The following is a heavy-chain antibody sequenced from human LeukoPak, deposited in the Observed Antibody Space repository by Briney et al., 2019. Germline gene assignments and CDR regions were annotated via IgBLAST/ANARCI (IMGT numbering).Heavy chain of an antibody. Sequence: SETLSLTCTVSGYSISSGYYWGWIRQPPGKGLEWIGSIYHSGSTYYNPSLQSRVTISVDTSKNQFSLKLSSVTAADTAVYYCARGSYGDYSDGLDYWGQGTLVTVSS. CDR3: ARGSYGDYSDGLDY. D-gene: IGHD4-17*01. J-gene: IGHJ4*02. V-gene: IGHV4-38-2*02. CDR2: IYHSGST. CDR1: GYSISSGYY.